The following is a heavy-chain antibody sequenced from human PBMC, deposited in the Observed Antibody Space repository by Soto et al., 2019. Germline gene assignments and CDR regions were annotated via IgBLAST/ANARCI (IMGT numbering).Heavy chain of an antibody. CDR2: INHSGST. CDR1: GGSFSGYY. J-gene: IGHJ4*02. CDR3: ARGTLTPVDY. Sequence: SETLSLTCAVYGGSFSGYYWSWIRQPPGKGLEWIGEINHSGSTNYTPSLKSQVTISVDTSKNQFSLKLSSVTAADTAVYYCARGTLTPVDYWGQGTLVTVSS. V-gene: IGHV4-34*01.